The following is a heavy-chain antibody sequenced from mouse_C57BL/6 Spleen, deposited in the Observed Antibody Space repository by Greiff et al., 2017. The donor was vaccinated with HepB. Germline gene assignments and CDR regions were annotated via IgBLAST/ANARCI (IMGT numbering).Heavy chain of an antibody. CDR3: TREDYYGNSYYFDY. D-gene: IGHD2-1*01. CDR1: GYTFTDYE. V-gene: IGHV1-15*01. J-gene: IGHJ2*01. Sequence: VQLQQSGAELVRPGASVTLSCKASGYTFTDYEMHWVKQTPVHGLEWIGAIDPETGGTAYNQKFKGKAILTADKSSSTAYMELRSLTSEDSAVYYGTREDYYGNSYYFDYWGQGTTLTVSS. CDR2: IDPETGGT.